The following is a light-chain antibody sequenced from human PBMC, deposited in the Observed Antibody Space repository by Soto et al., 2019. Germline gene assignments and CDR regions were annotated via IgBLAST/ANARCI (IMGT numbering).Light chain of an antibody. V-gene: IGLV2-14*03. CDR1: SSDIGGYNY. CDR3: TSYTTSSTQV. CDR2: DVS. Sequence: QFALTLPASVSGSPGQSITISCTGASSDIGGYNYVSWYQLHPGKAPNLMIYDVSNRPSGVSNRFSGSKSGNTSSLTISGLQAEDEADYYCTSYTTSSTQVFGTGT. J-gene: IGLJ1*01.